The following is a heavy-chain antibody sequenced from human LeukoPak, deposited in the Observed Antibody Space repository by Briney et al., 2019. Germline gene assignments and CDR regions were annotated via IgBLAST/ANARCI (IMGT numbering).Heavy chain of an antibody. CDR2: INHSGST. D-gene: IGHD2-2*01. V-gene: IGHV4-34*01. CDR3: AREVVVPAASFDY. Sequence: LETLSLTCAVYGGSFSGYYWSWIRQPPGKGLEWIGEINHSGSTNYNPSLKSRVTISVDTSKNQFSLKLSSVTAADTAVYYCAREVVVPAASFDYWGQGTLVTVSS. J-gene: IGHJ4*02. CDR1: GGSFSGYY.